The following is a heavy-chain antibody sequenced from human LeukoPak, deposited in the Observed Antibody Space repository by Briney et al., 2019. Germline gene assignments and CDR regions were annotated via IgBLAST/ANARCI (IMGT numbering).Heavy chain of an antibody. CDR2: ISSSGSTI. Sequence: PGGSRRLSCAASGFTFSDYYMSWIRQAPGKGLEWVSYISSSGSTIYYADSVKGRFTISRDNAKNSLYLQMNSLRAEDTAVYYCARGDVDTAMVTRRSRIWFGESPYGMDVWGQGTTVTVSS. CDR1: GFTFSDYY. CDR3: ARGDVDTAMVTRRSRIWFGESPYGMDV. V-gene: IGHV3-11*01. D-gene: IGHD5-18*01. J-gene: IGHJ6*02.